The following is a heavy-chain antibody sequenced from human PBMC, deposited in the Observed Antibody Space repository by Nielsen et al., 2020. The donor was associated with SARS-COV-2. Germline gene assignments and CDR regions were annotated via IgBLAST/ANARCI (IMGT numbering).Heavy chain of an antibody. J-gene: IGHJ6*02. V-gene: IGHV4-61*02. CDR1: GDSLTTGSYY. CDR3: ARGRVWFGELLGDYYYYGMDV. D-gene: IGHD3-10*01. CDR2: IFPSGST. Sequence: SETLSLTCTVSGDSLTTGSYYWSWIRQPAGKGLEWIGRIFPSGSTNYNPSLKSRVSMSVDTSKNQFSLKLSSVTAADTAVYYCARGRVWFGELLGDYYYYGMDVWGQGTTVTVSS.